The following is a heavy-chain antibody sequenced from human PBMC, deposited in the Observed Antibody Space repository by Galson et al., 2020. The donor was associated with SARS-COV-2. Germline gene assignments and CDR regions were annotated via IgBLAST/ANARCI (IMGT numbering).Heavy chain of an antibody. CDR2: IYISGST. V-gene: IGHV4-61*02. CDR3: ARISSWDYYYGMDV. J-gene: IGHJ6*02. D-gene: IGHD2-2*01. CDR1: GGSVSGGSQY. Sequence: SETLSLTRTVSGGSVSGGSQYWSWIRQPAGKGLEWIGRIYISGSTNYNPSLKSRVTISLDTSKNQFSLKVTSVTAADTAVYYCARISSWDYYYGMDVWGQGTTVTVSS.